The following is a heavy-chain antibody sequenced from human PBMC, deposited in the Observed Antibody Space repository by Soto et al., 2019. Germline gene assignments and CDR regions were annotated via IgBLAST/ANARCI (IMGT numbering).Heavy chain of an antibody. CDR1: GFTVSSNY. J-gene: IGHJ1*01. CDR2: IYSGGST. CDR3: ARDPPLGYCSGGSCYSHSEYFQH. Sequence: GGSLRLSCAASGFTVSSNYMSWVRQAPGKGLEWVSVIYSGGSTYYADSVKGRFTISRDNSKNTLYLQMNSLRAEDTAVYYCARDPPLGYCSGGSCYSHSEYFQHWGQGTLVTVSS. V-gene: IGHV3-66*01. D-gene: IGHD2-15*01.